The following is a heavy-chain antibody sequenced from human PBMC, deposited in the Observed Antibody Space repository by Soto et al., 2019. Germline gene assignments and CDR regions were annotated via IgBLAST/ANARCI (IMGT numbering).Heavy chain of an antibody. D-gene: IGHD6-25*01. Sequence: QVQLQESGPGLVKPSGTLSLTCAVSGVSISSHDWWTWVRQPPGKGLEWIGESHQSGNTHYNSSLESRVTMSVDKTAVQFSLRLSSVTGADTAVYYCATRDSSGFYWGEGTLVTVSS. CDR3: ATRDSSGFY. CDR1: GVSISSHDW. J-gene: IGHJ4*02. CDR2: SHQSGNT. V-gene: IGHV4-4*02.